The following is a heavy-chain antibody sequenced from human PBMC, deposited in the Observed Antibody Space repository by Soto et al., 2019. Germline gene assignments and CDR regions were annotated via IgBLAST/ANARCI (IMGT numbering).Heavy chain of an antibody. CDR2: INPNSGGT. Sequence: ASVKVSCKASGYTFTGYYMHWVRQAPGQGLEWMGWINPNSGGTNYAQKFQGWVTMTRDTSISTAYMELSRLRSDDTAVYYCARGGYDFWSGYYYYMDVWGKGTTVTVSS. J-gene: IGHJ6*03. D-gene: IGHD3-3*01. CDR3: ARGGYDFWSGYYYYMDV. V-gene: IGHV1-2*04. CDR1: GYTFTGYY.